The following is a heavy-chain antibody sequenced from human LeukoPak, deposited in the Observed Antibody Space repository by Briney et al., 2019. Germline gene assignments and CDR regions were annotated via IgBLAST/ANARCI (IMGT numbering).Heavy chain of an antibody. V-gene: IGHV4-34*01. J-gene: IGHJ4*02. CDR3: ASTYIVAPGY. Sequence: SETLSLTCAVYGGSFSGYCWSWIRQPPGKGLEWIGEINHSGSTNYNPSLKSRVTISVDTSKNQFSLKLSSVTAADTAVYYCASTYIVAPGYWGQGTLVTVSS. D-gene: IGHD2-15*01. CDR1: GGSFSGYC. CDR2: INHSGST.